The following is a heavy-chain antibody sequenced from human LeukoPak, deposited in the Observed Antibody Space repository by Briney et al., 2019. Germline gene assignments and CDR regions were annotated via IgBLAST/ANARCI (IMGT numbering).Heavy chain of an antibody. CDR1: GGSISSSSYY. CDR2: IYYSGST. V-gene: IGHV4-39*01. J-gene: IGHJ4*02. D-gene: IGHD2-8*01. CDR3: ARQEDCTNGVCYDY. Sequence: SETLPLTCTVSGGSISSSSYYWGWVRQPPGKGLEWIGSIYYSGSTYYNPSLKSRVTISVDTSKNQFSLKLSSVTAADTAVYYCARQEDCTNGVCYDYWGQGTLVTVSS.